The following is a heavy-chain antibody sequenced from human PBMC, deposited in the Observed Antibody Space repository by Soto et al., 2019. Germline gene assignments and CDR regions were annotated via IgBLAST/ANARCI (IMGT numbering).Heavy chain of an antibody. Sequence: PGGSLRLSCAASGFTFSDHYMDWVRQAPGKGLEWVGRTRNKANSYTTEYAASVKGRFTISRDDSKNSLYLQMNSLKTEDTAVYYCAREKGYCTNGVCYGYYYYGMDVWGQGTTVTVSS. CDR1: GFTFSDHY. J-gene: IGHJ6*02. CDR3: AREKGYCTNGVCYGYYYYGMDV. V-gene: IGHV3-72*01. CDR2: TRNKANSYTT. D-gene: IGHD2-8*01.